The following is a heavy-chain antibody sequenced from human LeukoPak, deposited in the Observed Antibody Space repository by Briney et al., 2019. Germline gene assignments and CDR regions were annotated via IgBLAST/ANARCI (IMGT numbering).Heavy chain of an antibody. CDR3: ATYDAKGYYYYYMDV. V-gene: IGHV4-39*01. J-gene: IGHJ6*03. Sequence: SETLSLNCTVSGGSISSSSYYWGWIRQPPGKGLEWIGSIYYSGSTYYNPSLKSRVTISVDTSKNQFSLKLSSVTAADTAVYYCATYDAKGYYYYYMDVWGKGTTVTVSS. CDR2: IYYSGST. D-gene: IGHD3-3*01. CDR1: GGSISSSSYY.